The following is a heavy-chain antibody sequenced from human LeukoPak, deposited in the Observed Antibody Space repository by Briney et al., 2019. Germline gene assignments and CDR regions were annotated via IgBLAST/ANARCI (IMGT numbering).Heavy chain of an antibody. V-gene: IGHV4-4*02. CDR1: GGSISSSNW. J-gene: IGHJ3*02. CDR2: IYHSGST. CDR3: ARHLRSDYGIPGAFDI. D-gene: IGHD4-17*01. Sequence: SGTLSLTCAVSGGSISSSNWWSWIRQPPGKGLEWIGEIYHSGSTNYNPSLKSRVTISVDTSKNQFSLKLSSVTAADTAVYYCARHLRSDYGIPGAFDIWGQGTMVTVSS.